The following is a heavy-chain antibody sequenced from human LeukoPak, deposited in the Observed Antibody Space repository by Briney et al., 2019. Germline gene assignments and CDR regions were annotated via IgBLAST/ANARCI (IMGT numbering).Heavy chain of an antibody. D-gene: IGHD1-26*01. Sequence: GMSLRLSCVASGFXFNSYPIHWVRQTPGTGLEWVAVISFDDKIQKYADSVKGRFTISRDVSKNTLYLQMNGLRPDDTAVYYCARDLFRGAPDYFDYWGRGTLVTVSS. V-gene: IGHV3-30*04. CDR3: ARDLFRGAPDYFDY. J-gene: IGHJ4*02. CDR1: GFXFNSYP. CDR2: ISFDDKIQ.